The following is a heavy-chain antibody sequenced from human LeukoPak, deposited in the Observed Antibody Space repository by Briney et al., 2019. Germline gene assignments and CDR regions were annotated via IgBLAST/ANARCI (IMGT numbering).Heavy chain of an antibody. V-gene: IGHV3-69-1*01. CDR3: SRIVRGIVMPQNAFDI. D-gene: IGHD3-16*01. CDR1: GFPFKNYG. CDR2: ISSTFSM. J-gene: IGHJ3*02. Sequence: PGGSLRLSCAASGFPFKNYGMNWVRQAPGKGLEWIASISSTFSMYYADSVRGRFTISRDNTKNSLYLQMTSLRAEDTAIYYCSRIVRGIVMPQNAFDIWGQGTMVTVSS.